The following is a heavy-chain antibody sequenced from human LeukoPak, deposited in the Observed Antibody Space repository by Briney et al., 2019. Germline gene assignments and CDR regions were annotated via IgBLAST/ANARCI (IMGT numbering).Heavy chain of an antibody. D-gene: IGHD2-2*01. V-gene: IGHV1-18*01. Sequence: ASVKASCKASGYTFTSYGISWVRQAPGQGLEWMGWISAYNGNTNYAQKLQGRVTMTTDTSTSTAYMELRSLRSDDTAVYYCARGMGDFVVVPAAPFDYWGQGTLVTVSS. CDR2: ISAYNGNT. CDR3: ARGMGDFVVVPAAPFDY. CDR1: GYTFTSYG. J-gene: IGHJ4*02.